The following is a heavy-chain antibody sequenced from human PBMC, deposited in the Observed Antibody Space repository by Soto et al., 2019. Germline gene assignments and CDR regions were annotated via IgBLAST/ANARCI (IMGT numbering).Heavy chain of an antibody. CDR1: GFTFSSYG. CDR2: ISYDGSNK. Sequence: QVQLVESGGGVVQPGRSLRLSCAASGFTFSSYGMHWVRQAPGKGLEWVAVISYDGSNKYYADSVKGRFTISRDNSKNTLYLQMNSLRAEDTAVYYCAKDDRGYSYDHFTRYYGMDVWGQGTTVTVSS. V-gene: IGHV3-30*18. CDR3: AKDDRGYSYDHFTRYYGMDV. D-gene: IGHD5-18*01. J-gene: IGHJ6*02.